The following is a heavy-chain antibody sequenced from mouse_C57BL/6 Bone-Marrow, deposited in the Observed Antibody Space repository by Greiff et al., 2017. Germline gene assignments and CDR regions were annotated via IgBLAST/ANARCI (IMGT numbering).Heavy chain of an antibody. CDR2: ITHSGET. D-gene: IGHD1-1*01. CDR1: GFPITSGYY. Sequence: VKLQESGPGLVKPSQSLFLTCSITGFPITSGYYWIWIRQSPGKPLEWMGYITHSGETFYNPSLQSPISITRETSKNQFFLQLNSVTTEDTAMYYCAGITTVVATSYWYFDVWGTGTTVTVSS. CDR3: AGITTVVATSYWYFDV. J-gene: IGHJ1*03. V-gene: IGHV12-3*01.